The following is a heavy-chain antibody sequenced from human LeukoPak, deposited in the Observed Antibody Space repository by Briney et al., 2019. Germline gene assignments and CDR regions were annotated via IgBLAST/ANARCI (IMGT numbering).Heavy chain of an antibody. Sequence: PSETLSLTCAVYGGSFSGYYWSWIRQPPGKGLEWIGEINHSGSTNYNPSLKSRVTISVDTSKNQFSLKLSSVTAADTAVYYCAREKATVTYYYYYYYMDVWGKGTTVSVSS. CDR1: GGSFSGYY. D-gene: IGHD4-17*01. J-gene: IGHJ6*03. CDR2: INHSGST. CDR3: AREKATVTYYYYYYYMDV. V-gene: IGHV4-34*01.